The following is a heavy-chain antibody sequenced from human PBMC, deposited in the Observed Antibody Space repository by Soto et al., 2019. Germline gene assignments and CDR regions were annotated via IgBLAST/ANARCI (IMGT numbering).Heavy chain of an antibody. Sequence: ASVKVSCKASGYTFTGYYMHWVRQAPGQGLEGMGWINPNSGGTNYAQKFQGWVTMTRDTSISTAYMELSTLSSDDMAVYYCARGGHSDFWSGYYIPVFDYWGQGTLVTVSS. CDR2: INPNSGGT. V-gene: IGHV1-2*04. CDR3: ARGGHSDFWSGYYIPVFDY. CDR1: GYTFTGYY. J-gene: IGHJ4*02. D-gene: IGHD3-3*01.